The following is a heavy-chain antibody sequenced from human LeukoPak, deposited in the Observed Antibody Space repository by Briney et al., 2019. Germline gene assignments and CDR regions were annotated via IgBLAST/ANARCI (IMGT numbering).Heavy chain of an antibody. Sequence: LSLTCAVYGGSFSGYYWSWVRQAPGKGPGWISYISESGGAIYYAESVKGRFTISRDNARNSVSLQMNSLRAEDTAIYYCARDEGGSGFKYDFDYWGQGTLVTVSS. J-gene: IGHJ4*02. V-gene: IGHV3-11*04. CDR3: ARDEGGSGFKYDFDY. D-gene: IGHD3-16*01. CDR1: GGSFSGYY. CDR2: ISESGGAI.